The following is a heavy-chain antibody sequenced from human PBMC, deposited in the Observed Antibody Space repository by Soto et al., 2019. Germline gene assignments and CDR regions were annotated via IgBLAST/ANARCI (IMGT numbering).Heavy chain of an antibody. CDR2: ISAYNGTT. V-gene: IGHV1-18*01. CDR1: GGTFSSYA. D-gene: IGHD3-3*01. CDR3: ARGYDFWSGYQSFDY. J-gene: IGHJ4*02. Sequence: ASVKVSCKASGGTFSSYAISWVRQAPGQGLEWMGGISAYNGTTNYAQKLQGRVTMTADTSTSTAYMELRSLRSDDTAVYYCARGYDFWSGYQSFDYWGQGTLVTVSS.